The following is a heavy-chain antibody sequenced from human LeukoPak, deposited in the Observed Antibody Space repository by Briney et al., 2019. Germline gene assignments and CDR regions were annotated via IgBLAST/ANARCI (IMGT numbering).Heavy chain of an antibody. CDR3: ARSWLSSSSADHYYFDY. CDR1: GGTFSNYA. CDR2: IIPIFGTA. J-gene: IGHJ4*02. D-gene: IGHD6-13*01. Sequence: SVKVSCKASGGTFSNYAISWVRQAPGQGLEWMGGIIPIFGTANYAQKFQGRVTITADESTSTAYMELSSLRSEDTAVYYCARSWLSSSSADHYYFDYWGQGTLVTVSS. V-gene: IGHV1-69*13.